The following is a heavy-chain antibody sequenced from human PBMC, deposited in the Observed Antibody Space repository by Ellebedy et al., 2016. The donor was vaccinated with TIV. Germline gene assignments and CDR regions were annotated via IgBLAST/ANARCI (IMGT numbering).Heavy chain of an antibody. Sequence: GESLKISCAASGFTFSSYGMHWVRQAPGKGLEWVAVISYDGSTKYYADSVKGRFTISRDNTKNTLYLQMNSLRAEDTAVYYSAKVIRAMVVRYYYDMDVWGKGTTVTVSS. CDR2: ISYDGSTK. D-gene: IGHD5-18*01. V-gene: IGHV3-30*18. CDR3: AKVIRAMVVRYYYDMDV. CDR1: GFTFSSYG. J-gene: IGHJ6*03.